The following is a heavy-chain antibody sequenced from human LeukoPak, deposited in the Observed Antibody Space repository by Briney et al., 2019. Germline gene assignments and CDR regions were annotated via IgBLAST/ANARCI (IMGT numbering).Heavy chain of an antibody. CDR1: GYTLTELS. V-gene: IGHV1-24*01. Sequence: ASVKVSCTVSGYTLTELSMHWVRQAPGKGLEWMGGFDPEDGETIYAQKFQGRVTMTEDTSTDTAYMELSSLRSEDTAVYYCATGNTAMDPGGYYGMDVWGQGTTVTVSS. CDR2: FDPEDGET. CDR3: ATGNTAMDPGGYYGMDV. J-gene: IGHJ6*02. D-gene: IGHD5-18*01.